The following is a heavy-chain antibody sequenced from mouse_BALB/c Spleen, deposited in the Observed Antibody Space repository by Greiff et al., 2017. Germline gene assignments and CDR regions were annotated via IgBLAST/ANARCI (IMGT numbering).Heavy chain of an antibody. V-gene: IGHV3-6*02. CDR2: ISYDGSN. CDR1: GYSITSGYY. Sequence: EVQLQESGPGLVKPSQSLSLTCSVTGYSITSGYYWNWIRQFPGNQLEWMGYISYDGSNNYNPSLKNRISITRDTSKNQFFLKLNSVTTEDTATYYCARAPYYGSSYWYFDVWGAGTTVTVSS. CDR3: ARAPYYGSSYWYFDV. D-gene: IGHD1-1*01. J-gene: IGHJ1*01.